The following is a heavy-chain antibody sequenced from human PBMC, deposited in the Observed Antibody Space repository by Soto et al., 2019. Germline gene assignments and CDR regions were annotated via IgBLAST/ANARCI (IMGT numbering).Heavy chain of an antibody. CDR1: GFTFRCNY. Sequence: GGSLRLSFAASGFTFRCNYMSWVGRAQGKGMVCVSVIDTRGSTSYADPVSGPFTKSRDNAKAALYLQRKSLRAEDTCVYYCAREPHATRRGMDAWGQGTTVTVSS. CDR3: AREPHATRRGMDA. V-gene: IGHV3-53*01. J-gene: IGHJ6*02. CDR2: IDTRGST.